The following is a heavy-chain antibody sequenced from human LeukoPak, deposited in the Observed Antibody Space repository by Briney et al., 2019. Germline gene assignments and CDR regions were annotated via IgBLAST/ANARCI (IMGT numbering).Heavy chain of an antibody. D-gene: IGHD3-10*01. CDR1: GGSISDSSYH. CDR2: IYYSGTT. CDR3: AREVASSVHY. Sequence: SETLSLTCTVSGGSISDSSYHWGWIRQPPGKGLEWIGSIYYSGTTYCRPSLKSRVTISVDTSKNQFSLKLTSVTAADTAVYYCAREVASSVHYWGQGTLVTVSS. V-gene: IGHV4-39*01. J-gene: IGHJ4*02.